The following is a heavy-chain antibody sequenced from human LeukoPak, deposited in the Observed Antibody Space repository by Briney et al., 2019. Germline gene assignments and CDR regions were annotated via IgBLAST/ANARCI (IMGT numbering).Heavy chain of an antibody. CDR1: GFTFSGSA. V-gene: IGHV3-73*01. J-gene: IGHJ4*02. CDR2: IRSKANSYAT. D-gene: IGHD6-6*01. Sequence: GGSLKLSCAASGFTFSGSAMRWVRQASGKGLEWVGRIRSKANSYATAYAASVKGRFTISRDDSKNTAYLQMNSLKTEDTAVYYCTSVAAYYFDYWGQGTLVTVSS. CDR3: TSVAAYYFDY.